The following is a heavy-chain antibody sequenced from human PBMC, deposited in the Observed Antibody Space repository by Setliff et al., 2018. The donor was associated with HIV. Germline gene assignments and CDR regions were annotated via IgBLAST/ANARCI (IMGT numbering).Heavy chain of an antibody. CDR1: GFTFKTYS. Sequence: LRLSCVGSGFTFKTYSMNWVRQAPGKGLEWLSYIKTDGGTRYDADSVEGRFTISRDNAKNSLYLQMDNLTVDDTAVYFCARGRCSDAACFFDYWGQGTLVTVSS. V-gene: IGHV3-48*01. CDR3: ARGRCSDAACFFDY. D-gene: IGHD3-16*01. J-gene: IGHJ4*02. CDR2: IKTDGGTR.